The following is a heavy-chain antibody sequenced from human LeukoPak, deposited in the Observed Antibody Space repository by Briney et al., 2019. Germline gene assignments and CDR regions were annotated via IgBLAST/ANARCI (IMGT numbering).Heavy chain of an antibody. CDR2: ISAYNGNT. V-gene: IGHV1-18*01. D-gene: IGHD6-19*01. CDR3: ARDRVAVAGPDWDFDY. J-gene: IGHJ4*02. CDR1: GYTFTSYG. Sequence: GASVKVSCKASGYTFTSYGISWVRQAPGQGLEWMGWISAYNGNTNYAQKLQGRVTMTTDTSTSTAYMELRSLRSDDTAVYYCARDRVAVAGPDWDFDYWGQGTLVTVSS.